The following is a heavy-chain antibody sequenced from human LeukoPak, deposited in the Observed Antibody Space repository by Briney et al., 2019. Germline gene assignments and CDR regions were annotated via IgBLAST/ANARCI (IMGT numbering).Heavy chain of an antibody. CDR1: GFSFSTYW. CDR3: ASGGDASDM. CDR2: INTDGSTT. V-gene: IGHV3-74*01. J-gene: IGHJ3*02. Sequence: GGSLRLSCAASGFSFSTYWMHCVRQAPGKGLVWVSRINTDGSTTTNADSVKGRFTISRDNAKHTLYLQMNSLRAEDTAVYYGASGGDASDMWGRGKMVTVSS.